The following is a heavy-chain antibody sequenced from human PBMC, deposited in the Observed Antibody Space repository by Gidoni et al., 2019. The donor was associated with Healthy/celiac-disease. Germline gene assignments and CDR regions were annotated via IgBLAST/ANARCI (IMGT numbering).Heavy chain of an antibody. D-gene: IGHD3-9*01. J-gene: IGHJ6*02. Sequence: QVQLVESGGGVVQPGRYLRLPCAASGCTFSSSSMHWVRQAPGKGLEWVAVISDDGSNKYYADSVKGRFTISRDNSKNTLYLQMNSLRAEDTAVYYCARDQRTVKSIFPCYGMDVWGQGTTVTVSS. V-gene: IGHV3-30-3*01. CDR1: GCTFSSSS. CDR3: ARDQRTVKSIFPCYGMDV. CDR2: ISDDGSNK.